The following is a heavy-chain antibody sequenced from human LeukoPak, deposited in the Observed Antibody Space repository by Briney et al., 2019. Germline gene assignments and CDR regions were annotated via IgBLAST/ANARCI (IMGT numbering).Heavy chain of an antibody. CDR3: ARRAGAYSHPYDY. Sequence: GGSLRLSCTVSGFTVSSNSMSWVRQAPGKGLEWVSFIYSDNTHYPDSVKGRFTISRDNSKNTLYLQMNSLRAEDTAVYYCARRAGAYSHPYDYWGQGTLATVSS. CDR1: GFTVSSNS. J-gene: IGHJ4*02. V-gene: IGHV3-53*01. D-gene: IGHD4/OR15-4a*01. CDR2: IYSDNT.